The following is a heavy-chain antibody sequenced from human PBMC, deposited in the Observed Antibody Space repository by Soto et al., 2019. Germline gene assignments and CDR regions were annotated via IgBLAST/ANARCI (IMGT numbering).Heavy chain of an antibody. CDR3: RRHDWTYYLLAINF. CDR2: IYYNGNT. CDR1: GVSLSSSSYY. Sequence: QLHLQESGPGLVKPSETLSLTCIVSGVSLSSSSYYWAWIRQPPGKGLEWIGTIYYNGNTYYNASLDSRVTTDLDTSKNELYRNLNSVTATDTADYYCRRHDWTYYLLAINFWGQGTLATVSS. V-gene: IGHV4-39*01. J-gene: IGHJ4*02. D-gene: IGHD2-21*01.